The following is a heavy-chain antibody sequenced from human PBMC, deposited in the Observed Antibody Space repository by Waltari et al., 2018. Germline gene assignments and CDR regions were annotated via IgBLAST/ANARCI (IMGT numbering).Heavy chain of an antibody. CDR1: GFNFRNYW. J-gene: IGHJ4*02. Sequence: VQLVESGGGSVQPGGSLRLSCAASGFNFRNYWMSWVRQAPGKGLGGVDKIKQDCSGQYYVDSVKGRFSISRDNAKNSLFLEVNSLRVEDTAVYYCAISGFSGGCTSGCYRFWGQGTLVTVSS. CDR2: IKQDCSGQ. D-gene: IGHD6-19*01. V-gene: IGHV3-7*01. CDR3: AISGFSGGCTSGCYRF.